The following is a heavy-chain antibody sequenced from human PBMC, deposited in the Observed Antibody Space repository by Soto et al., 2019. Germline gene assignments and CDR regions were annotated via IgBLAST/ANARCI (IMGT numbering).Heavy chain of an antibody. CDR3: ARDITLNY. CDR2: IYYSGSA. J-gene: IGHJ4*02. V-gene: IGHV4-61*01. Sequence: SETLSPTCTVSGGSVSSVSYSWSWIRQPPGRGLARIGYIYYSGSATYNPSLKSRATISVDTSKNQFSMKLSSVPAADPAVYYCARDITLNYWGQGTLVTVSS. CDR1: GGSVSSVSYS. D-gene: IGHD3-16*01.